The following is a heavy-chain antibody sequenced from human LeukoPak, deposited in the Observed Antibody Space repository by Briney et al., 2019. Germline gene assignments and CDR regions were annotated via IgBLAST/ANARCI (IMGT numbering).Heavy chain of an antibody. CDR3: ASSGYYYSSFDY. J-gene: IGHJ4*02. D-gene: IGHD3-22*01. CDR1: GFTFSSYA. V-gene: IGHV3-30-3*01. CDR2: ISYDGSNK. Sequence: PGGSLRLSCAASGFTFSSYAMHWVRQAPGKGLEWVAVISYDGSNKYYADSVKGRFTISRDNSKNTLYLQMNSLRAEDTAVYYCASSGYYYSSFDYWGQGTLVTVSS.